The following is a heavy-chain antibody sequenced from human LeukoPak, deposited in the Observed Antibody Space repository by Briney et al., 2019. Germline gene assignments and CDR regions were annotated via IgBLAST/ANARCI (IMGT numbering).Heavy chain of an antibody. CDR3: ARHVSYDYGDYGHFDY. CDR1: GGSISSYY. D-gene: IGHD4-17*01. J-gene: IGHJ4*02. Sequence: SETLSLTCTVSGGSISSYYWSWIRQPPGKGLEWIGYIYYSGSTNYNPSLKSRVTISVDTSKNQFSLKLSPVTAADTAVYYCARHVSYDYGDYGHFDYWGQGTLVTVSS. V-gene: IGHV4-59*08. CDR2: IYYSGST.